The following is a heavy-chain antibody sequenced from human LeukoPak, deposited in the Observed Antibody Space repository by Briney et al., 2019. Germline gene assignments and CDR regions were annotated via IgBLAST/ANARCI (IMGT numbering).Heavy chain of an antibody. D-gene: IGHD6-13*01. CDR1: GFTFSSYA. J-gene: IGHJ4*02. Sequence: GRSLRLSCAASGFTFSSYAMSWVRQAPGKGLEWVSAISGSGGSTYYADSVKGRFTISRDNSKNTLYLQMNSLRAEDTAIYYCAKEYSSSWYYFDYWGQGTLVTVSS. CDR3: AKEYSSSWYYFDY. CDR2: ISGSGGST. V-gene: IGHV3-23*01.